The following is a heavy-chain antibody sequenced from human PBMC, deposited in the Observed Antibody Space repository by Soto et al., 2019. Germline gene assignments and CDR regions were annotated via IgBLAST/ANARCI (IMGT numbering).Heavy chain of an antibody. D-gene: IGHD6-6*01. J-gene: IGHJ5*02. CDR3: ARRSSSSLGSLFDP. CDR1: GGSISSGGYY. V-gene: IGHV4-31*03. CDR2: IYYSGST. Sequence: PSETLSLTCTVSGGSISSGGYYWSWIRQHPGKGLEWIGYIYYSGSTYYNPSLESRVTMSVDTSKNQFSLKLSSVTPTDTAVYYCARRSSSSLGSLFDPWGRGILGTVSS.